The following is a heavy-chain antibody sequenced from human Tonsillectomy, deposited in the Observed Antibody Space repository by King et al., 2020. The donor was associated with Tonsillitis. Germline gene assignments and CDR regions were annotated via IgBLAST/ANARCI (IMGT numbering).Heavy chain of an antibody. D-gene: IGHD1/OR15-1a*01. CDR3: ARVRTPNNHASDI. CDR2: MYYSGTT. Sequence: QLQESGPGLVKPSETLSLTCTVSGASISSYYWSWIRQPPGMRLVWFGYMYYSGTTNNNPSLKSRVTVSVDTSTNHFSLKLSSVTAADTAVYYCARVRTPNNHASDIWGQGTMVTVSS. CDR1: GASISSYY. J-gene: IGHJ3*02. V-gene: IGHV4-59*01.